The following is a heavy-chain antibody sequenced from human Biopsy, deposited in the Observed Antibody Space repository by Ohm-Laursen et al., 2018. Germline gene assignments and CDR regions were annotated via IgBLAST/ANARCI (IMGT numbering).Heavy chain of an antibody. V-gene: IGHV4-4*07. D-gene: IGHD1/OR15-1a*01. CDR1: GGFISTYY. Sequence: GTLSLTCTVSGGFISTYYWNWIRQPAGKALEWIGRIYNTGSTNYNPSLQSRVTMSVDTSKNQFSLKMSSVTAADTAVYYCAKEVFSAVGTSGFDPWGQGTLVTVSS. CDR2: IYNTGST. J-gene: IGHJ5*02. CDR3: AKEVFSAVGTSGFDP.